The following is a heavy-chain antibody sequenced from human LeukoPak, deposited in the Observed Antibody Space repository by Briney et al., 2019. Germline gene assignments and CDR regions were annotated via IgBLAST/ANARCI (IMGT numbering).Heavy chain of an antibody. CDR2: IKRKVDGETT. Sequence: GESLRLSCAGSGITFSNAWMSWVRQAPGKGLEWVGRIKRKVDGETTDYAAPVKGRFTISRDDSKNTVYLQMNSLKSEDTAVYYCSTLTSRGLSDSWGQGTLVTVSS. D-gene: IGHD1-20*01. CDR3: STLTSRGLSDS. CDR1: GITFSNAW. V-gene: IGHV3-15*01. J-gene: IGHJ4*02.